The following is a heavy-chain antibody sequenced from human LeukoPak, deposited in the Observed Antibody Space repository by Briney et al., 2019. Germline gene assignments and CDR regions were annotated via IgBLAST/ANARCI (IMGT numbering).Heavy chain of an antibody. D-gene: IGHD3-10*01. CDR3: ATDARSGWSHFYYMDV. Sequence: GGSLRLSCAASGFTFSSYWMSWVRQAPGKGLQWVSSISDSGSSAYYADSVKGRFTISRDNSKNTLYLQMNSLRAEDRAVYYCATDARSGWSHFYYMDVWGKGTTVSVSS. V-gene: IGHV3-23*01. CDR2: ISDSGSSA. CDR1: GFTFSSYW. J-gene: IGHJ6*03.